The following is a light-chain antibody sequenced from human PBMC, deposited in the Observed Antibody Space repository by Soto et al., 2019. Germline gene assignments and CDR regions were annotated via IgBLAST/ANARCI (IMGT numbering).Light chain of an antibody. J-gene: IGKJ5*01. V-gene: IGKV1-39*01. CDR3: QQANSFTIT. CDR2: AAS. CDR1: QSISSY. Sequence: DIQMTQSPSSLSASVGDRVTITCRASQSISSYLNWYQQKPGKAPKLLIYAASSLQSGVPSRFSGSGSGTDFTLTISRLQPEDFATYVCQQANSFTITFGQGTRLEIK.